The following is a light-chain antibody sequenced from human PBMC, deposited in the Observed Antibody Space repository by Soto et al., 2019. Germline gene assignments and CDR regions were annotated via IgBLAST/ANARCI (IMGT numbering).Light chain of an antibody. CDR1: QNINSY. V-gene: IGKV3-11*01. J-gene: IGKJ2*01. CDR2: DAS. CDR3: QQRRNWPDT. Sequence: EIVLTQSPATLSLSPRERATLSCRASQNINSYLAWYQQKPGQAPRLLIYDASNRATGVPARFSGSGSGTDFTLSISSLEPEDFAVYYCQQRRNWPDTFGQGTKVEIK.